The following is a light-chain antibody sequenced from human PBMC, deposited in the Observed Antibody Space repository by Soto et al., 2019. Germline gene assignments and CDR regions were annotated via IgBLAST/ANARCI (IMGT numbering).Light chain of an antibody. J-gene: IGKJ4*01. CDR2: DAS. V-gene: IGKV1-33*01. Sequence: IQMTQSPSSLSASVGDRVTITCQASQNISNYLNWYQQKPGKAPKLLIYDASNLETGVPSRFSGSGSGTDFTLTISSLQPEDIETYYCQQYDNLPLTFGGGTKVDIK. CDR3: QQYDNLPLT. CDR1: QNISNY.